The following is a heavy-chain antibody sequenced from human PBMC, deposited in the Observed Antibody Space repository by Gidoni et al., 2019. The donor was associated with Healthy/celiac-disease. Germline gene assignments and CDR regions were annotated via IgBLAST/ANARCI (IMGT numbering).Heavy chain of an antibody. V-gene: IGHV3-7*04. D-gene: IGHD6-19*01. CDR2: IDQDGSEK. Sequence: EVQVVGYGGGWVQPGGSMNLSCVASRLTVRRYWMSSVRQAPGKGLEWVANIDQDGSEKYYVDAVNGPFTISRDNAKNSLYLQMNSLRAEYTAVYYCARDHVSVAVSGFVADWGQGTLFTVSS. CDR3: ARDHVSVAVSGFVAD. J-gene: IGHJ4*02. CDR1: RLTVRRYW.